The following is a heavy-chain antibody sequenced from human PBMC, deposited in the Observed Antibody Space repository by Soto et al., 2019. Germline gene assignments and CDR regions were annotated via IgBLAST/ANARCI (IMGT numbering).Heavy chain of an antibody. J-gene: IGHJ4*02. V-gene: IGHV3-74*01. CDR2: IDGVGAGT. CDR1: GFTFTNYW. CDR3: TTVLAY. Sequence: GGSLRLSCAASGFTFTNYWMHWVRHVPGKGLVWVSRIDGVGAGTSYSDSVRGRFTIPRDKAENMLYLQMNSLRAEDTAVYYCTTVLAYWGQGTLVTVSS.